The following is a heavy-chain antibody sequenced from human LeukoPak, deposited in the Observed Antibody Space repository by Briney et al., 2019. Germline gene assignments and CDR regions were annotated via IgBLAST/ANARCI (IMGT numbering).Heavy chain of an antibody. D-gene: IGHD2-2*01. J-gene: IGHJ4*02. CDR1: GFTFSSYG. Sequence: GGSLRLSCAASGFTFSSYGMHWVRQAPGKGLEWVAFIRYDGSNKYYGDSVKGRFTISRDNSKNTLYLQMNSLRAEDTAVYYCAKDEYQLLLRGGYYFDYWGQGTLVTVSS. CDR3: AKDEYQLLLRGGYYFDY. CDR2: IRYDGSNK. V-gene: IGHV3-30*02.